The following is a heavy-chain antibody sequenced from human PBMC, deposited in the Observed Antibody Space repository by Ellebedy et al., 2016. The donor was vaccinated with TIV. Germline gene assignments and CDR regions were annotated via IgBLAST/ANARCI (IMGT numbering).Heavy chain of an antibody. D-gene: IGHD6-13*01. CDR1: GLDFIGYG. CDR3: ASKAAAFYFDY. V-gene: IGHV3-30*02. CDR2: MQYDGTDV. J-gene: IGHJ4*01. Sequence: PGGSLRLSCAASGLDFIGYGMHWVRQAPGKGLEWASYMQYDGTDVRYVDSVKGRFTISRDNSKNTLYLQMNSLRDEDTAVYYCASKAAAFYFDYWGHGTLVTVSS.